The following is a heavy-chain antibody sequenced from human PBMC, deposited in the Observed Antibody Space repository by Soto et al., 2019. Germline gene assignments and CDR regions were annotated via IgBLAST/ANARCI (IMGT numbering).Heavy chain of an antibody. CDR1: GFTFSNYW. V-gene: IGHV3-74*01. CDR3: GRVFGY. J-gene: IGHJ4*01. Sequence: GGSLRLSCAASGFTFSNYWMHWVRQVPGRGLVWVSRISHDGSGTSYADSVKGRFTISRDNAKNTVYLQMNSLRAEDTAVYYCGRVFGYWGHGTLVAVSS. CDR2: ISHDGSGT.